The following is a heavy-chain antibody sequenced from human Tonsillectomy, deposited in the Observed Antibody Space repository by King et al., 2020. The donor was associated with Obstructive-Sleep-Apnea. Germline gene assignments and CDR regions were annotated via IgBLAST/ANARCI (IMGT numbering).Heavy chain of an antibody. J-gene: IGHJ6*02. Sequence: VQLVESGGGVVQPGRSLRLSCAASGFIFSTYGMHWVRQAPGKGLEWVAVIWYDGSNKYYADSVNGRFTISRDNSKNTLYLQMNSLRVEDTAVYYCARVDGSGSAYYYYGMDVWGQGTTVTVSS. CDR1: GFIFSTYG. D-gene: IGHD3-10*01. V-gene: IGHV3-33*01. CDR2: IWYDGSNK. CDR3: ARVDGSGSAYYYYGMDV.